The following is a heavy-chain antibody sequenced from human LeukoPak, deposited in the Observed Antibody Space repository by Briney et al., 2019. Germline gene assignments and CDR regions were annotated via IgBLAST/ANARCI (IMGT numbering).Heavy chain of an antibody. CDR2: INPNSGGT. CDR1: GCTFTGYY. V-gene: IGHV1-2*02. CDR3: ARGAITMVRGKEYWFDP. D-gene: IGHD3-10*01. Sequence: ASVKVSCKASGCTFTGYYMHWVRQAPGQGLEWMGWINPNSGGTNYAQKFQGRVTMTRDTSISTAYMELSRLRSDDTAVYYCARGAITMVRGKEYWFDPWGQGTLVTVSS. J-gene: IGHJ5*02.